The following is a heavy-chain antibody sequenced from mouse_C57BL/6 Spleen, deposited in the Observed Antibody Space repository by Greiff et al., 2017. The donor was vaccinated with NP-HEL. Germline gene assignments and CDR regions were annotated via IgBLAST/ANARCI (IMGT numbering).Heavy chain of an antibody. CDR1: GFSLTSYG. CDR2: IWGVGST. D-gene: IGHD2-2*01. Sequence: VQGVESGPGLVAPSQSLSITCTVSGFSLTSYGVDWVRQSPGKGLEWLGVIWGVGSTNYNSALKSRLSISKDNSKSQVFLKMNSLQTDDTAMYYCASGGYDVGFAYWGQGTLVTVSA. V-gene: IGHV2-6*01. CDR3: ASGGYDVGFAY. J-gene: IGHJ3*01.